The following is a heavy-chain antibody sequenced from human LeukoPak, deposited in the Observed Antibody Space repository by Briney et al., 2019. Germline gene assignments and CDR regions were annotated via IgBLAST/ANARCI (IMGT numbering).Heavy chain of an antibody. CDR1: GFTFSSCW. J-gene: IGHJ4*02. Sequence: GGSLRLSCAASGFTFSSCWMSWVRQAPGEGLEWVANIKQDGTEKYYMDSVKGRFSISRDNAKNSLYLQMNALRAEDTAVYYCARDVRPDYWGQGTLVTVST. D-gene: IGHD6-6*01. V-gene: IGHV3-7*04. CDR3: ARDVRPDY. CDR2: IKQDGTEK.